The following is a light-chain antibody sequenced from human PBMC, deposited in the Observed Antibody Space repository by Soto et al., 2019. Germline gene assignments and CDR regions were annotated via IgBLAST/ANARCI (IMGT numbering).Light chain of an antibody. V-gene: IGLV1-40*01. CDR1: SSNIGAGYD. CDR3: QSYDSSLSVWV. Sequence: QSVLTQPPSVSGAPGQRVTSSFTGSSSNIGAGYDVHWYQQLPGTAPKVLIYGNSNRPSGVPDRFSGYKSGTSASLARTGLQAEDEADYYCQSYDSSLSVWVFGGGTQLPVL. J-gene: IGLJ3*02. CDR2: GNS.